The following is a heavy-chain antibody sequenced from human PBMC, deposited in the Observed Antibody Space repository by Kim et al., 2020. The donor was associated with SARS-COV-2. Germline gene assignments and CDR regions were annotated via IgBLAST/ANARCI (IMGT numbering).Heavy chain of an antibody. D-gene: IGHD1-26*01. V-gene: IGHV7-4-1*02. CDR3: ARGNSGSSSNGMDV. Sequence: ASVKVSCKASGYTFDSYSLNWVRQAPGQGLEWMGWNNTHTEKPTYAQGLTGRFVFSLDTSVSTTYLQISRLKAEDTGVYYCARGNSGSSSNGMDVWGQGTTVTVSS. CDR2: NNTHTEKP. J-gene: IGHJ6*02. CDR1: GYTFDSYS.